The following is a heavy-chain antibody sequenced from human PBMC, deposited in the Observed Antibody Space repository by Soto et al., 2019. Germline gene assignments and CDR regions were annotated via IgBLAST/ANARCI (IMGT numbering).Heavy chain of an antibody. CDR3: TTGYDSSTN. Sequence: VQLVESGGGLVQPGGSLKLSCAASGFTFSASAIHWVRQASGKGLEWVGRIRSKANSYATADGASVKGRFTISRDDSKNTAYLQMNSLKTEDAALYYCTTGYDSSTNWGQGTLVTVSS. J-gene: IGHJ4*02. CDR1: GFTFSASA. CDR2: IRSKANSYAT. V-gene: IGHV3-73*01. D-gene: IGHD3-22*01.